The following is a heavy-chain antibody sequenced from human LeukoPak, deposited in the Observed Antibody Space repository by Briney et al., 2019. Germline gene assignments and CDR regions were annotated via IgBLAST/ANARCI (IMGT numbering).Heavy chain of an antibody. CDR3: ARDLGGIGYYMDV. J-gene: IGHJ6*03. V-gene: IGHV3-48*01. CDR1: GFTFSSYS. Sequence: GGSLTLSCTASGFTFSSYSMNWVRKAPGKGLEWVSYISSSSGNIYADSVTGRFTISRYNATTSQYLQMNSLRAEDKALYYCARDLGGIGYYMDVWGKGTTVTVSS. CDR2: ISSSSGNI. D-gene: IGHD3-16*01.